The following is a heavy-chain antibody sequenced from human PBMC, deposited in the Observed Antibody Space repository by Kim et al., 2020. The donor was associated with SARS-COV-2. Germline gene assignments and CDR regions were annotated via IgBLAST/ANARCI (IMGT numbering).Heavy chain of an antibody. CDR2: IWYDGSNK. J-gene: IGHJ4*02. D-gene: IGHD6-13*01. V-gene: IGHV3-33*01. CDR3: ARDSQQRRGLDY. CDR1: GFTFSSYG. Sequence: GGSLRLSCAASGFTFSSYGMHWVRQAPGKGLEWVAVIWYDGSNKYYADSVKGRFTISRDNSKNTLYLQMNSLRAEDTAVYYCARDSQQRRGLDYWGQGTLVTVSS.